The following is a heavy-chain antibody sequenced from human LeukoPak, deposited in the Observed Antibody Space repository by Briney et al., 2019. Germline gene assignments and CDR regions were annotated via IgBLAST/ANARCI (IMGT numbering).Heavy chain of an antibody. D-gene: IGHD5-18*01. J-gene: IGHJ3*02. Sequence: GGSLRLSCAASGFTFSSYAMSWVRQAPGKGLEWVSAISGSGGSTYYADSVKGRFTISRDSSKNTLYLQMNSLRAEDTAVYYCAKDHKVGYSYGLDAFDIWGQGTMVTVSS. CDR2: ISGSGGST. CDR1: GFTFSSYA. V-gene: IGHV3-23*01. CDR3: AKDHKVGYSYGLDAFDI.